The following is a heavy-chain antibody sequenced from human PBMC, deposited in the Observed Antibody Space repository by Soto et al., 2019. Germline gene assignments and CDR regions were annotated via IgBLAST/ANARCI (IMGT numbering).Heavy chain of an antibody. CDR1: GFTVSSNY. D-gene: IGHD6-13*01. V-gene: IGHV3-53*01. CDR3: ARGGPTASTAAAVPYYYYGMDV. CDR2: IYSGGST. J-gene: IGHJ6*02. Sequence: GGSLRLSCAASGFTVSSNYMSWVRQAPGKGLEWVSVIYSGGSTYYADSVKGRFTISRDNSKNTLYLQMNSLRAEDTAVYYCARGGPTASTAAAVPYYYYGMDVWGQGTTVTVSS.